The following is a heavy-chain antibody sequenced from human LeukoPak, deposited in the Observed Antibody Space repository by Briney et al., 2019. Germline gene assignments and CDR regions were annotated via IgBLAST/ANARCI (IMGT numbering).Heavy chain of an antibody. CDR2: IIPIFGTA. CDR1: GGTFSSYA. CDR3: ASANCSGGSCYLPLSDY. J-gene: IGHJ4*02. D-gene: IGHD2-15*01. Sequence: SVKVSCKASGGTFSSYAISWVRQAPGQGLEWMGGIIPIFGTANYAQKFQGRVTITADESSSTAYMELSSLRSEDTAVYYCASANCSGGSCYLPLSDYWGQGTLVTVSS. V-gene: IGHV1-69*13.